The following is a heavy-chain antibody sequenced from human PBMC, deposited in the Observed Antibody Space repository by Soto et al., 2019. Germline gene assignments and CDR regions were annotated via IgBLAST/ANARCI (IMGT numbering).Heavy chain of an antibody. J-gene: IGHJ4*02. Sequence: ASVKVSCKVSGYTLTELSMHWVRQAPGKGLEWMGGLDPEDGETIYAQKFQGRVTMTEDTSTDTAYMELSSLRSEDTAVYYCATRGIVVVSYPHRYLDYWGQGTPVTVSS. CDR2: LDPEDGET. V-gene: IGHV1-24*01. CDR1: GYTLTELS. CDR3: ATRGIVVVSYPHRYLDY. D-gene: IGHD3-22*01.